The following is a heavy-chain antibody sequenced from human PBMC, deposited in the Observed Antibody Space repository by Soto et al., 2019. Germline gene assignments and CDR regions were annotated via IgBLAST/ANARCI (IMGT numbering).Heavy chain of an antibody. J-gene: IGHJ6*01. Sequence: SETLSLTCTVSGGSISSYYWSWIRQPPGKGLEWIGYIYYSGSTNYNPSLKSRVTISVDTSKNQFSLKLSSVTAADTAVYYCARGIYGGYDVWVHGTTDTTSS. CDR1: GGSISSYY. CDR3: ARGIYGGYDV. D-gene: IGHD2-21*01. CDR2: IYYSGST. V-gene: IGHV4-59*01.